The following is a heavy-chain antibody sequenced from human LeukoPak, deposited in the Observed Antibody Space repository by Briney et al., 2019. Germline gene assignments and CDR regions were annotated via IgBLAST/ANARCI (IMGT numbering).Heavy chain of an antibody. Sequence: GGSLRLSCAASGFTFSSYSMNWVRQAPGKGLEWVSYISSSSSTIYYADSVKGRFTISRDNAKNSLYLQMNSLRDEDTAVYYCAGDYARIAAPGYGMDVWGQGTTVTVSS. CDR1: GFTFSSYS. D-gene: IGHD6-13*01. CDR3: AGDYARIAAPGYGMDV. V-gene: IGHV3-48*02. J-gene: IGHJ6*02. CDR2: ISSSSSTI.